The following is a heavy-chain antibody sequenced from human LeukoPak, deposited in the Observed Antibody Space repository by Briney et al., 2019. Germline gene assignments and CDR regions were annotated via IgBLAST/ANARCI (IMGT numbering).Heavy chain of an antibody. CDR2: IYYSGST. V-gene: IGHV4-39*01. D-gene: IGHD1-26*01. J-gene: IGHJ5*02. CDR3: ARWWELPSWFDP. CDR1: GGSISSSSYY. Sequence: SETLSLTCTVSGGSISSSSYYWGWIRQPPGTGLEWIGSIYYSGSTYYNPSLKSRVTISVDTSKNQFSLKLSSVTAADTAVYYCARWWELPSWFDPWGQGTLVTVSS.